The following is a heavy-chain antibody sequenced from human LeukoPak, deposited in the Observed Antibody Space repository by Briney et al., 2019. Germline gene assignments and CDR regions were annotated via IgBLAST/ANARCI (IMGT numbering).Heavy chain of an antibody. J-gene: IGHJ4*02. CDR3: ARSMVRGVIITSVYYFDY. CDR1: GVSFSGYY. Sequence: KTSETLSLTCAVYGVSFSGYYWSWIRQPPGKRLEWIGEINHSGSTNYNPSLKSRVTISVDTSRNQFSLKLSSVTAADTAVYYCARSMVRGVIITSVYYFDYWGQGTLVTVSS. CDR2: INHSGST. V-gene: IGHV4-34*01. D-gene: IGHD3-10*01.